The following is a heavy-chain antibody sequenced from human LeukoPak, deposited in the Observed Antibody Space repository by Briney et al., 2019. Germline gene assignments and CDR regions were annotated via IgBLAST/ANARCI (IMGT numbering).Heavy chain of an antibody. CDR1: GVSISSSRYY. D-gene: IGHD2-21*01. CDR2: VYYSGST. J-gene: IGHJ4*02. Sequence: SETLSLTCTVSGVSISSSRYYWGWIRQPPGKTLEWIGGVYYSGSTYFNPSLKSRVTMSVDTSKKQFSLRLSSVTAADTAVYYCATMVINYLDNWGQGTLVTVSS. CDR3: ATMVINYLDN. V-gene: IGHV4-39*01.